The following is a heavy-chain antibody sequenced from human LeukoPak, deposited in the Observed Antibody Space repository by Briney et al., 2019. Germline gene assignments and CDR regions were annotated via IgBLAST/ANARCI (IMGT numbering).Heavy chain of an antibody. V-gene: IGHV3-9*01. CDR1: GFTFDDYA. Sequence: GRSLRFSCAASGFTFDDYAMHWVRQAPGKGLEWVSGISWNSGSIGYADSVKGRFTISRDNAKNSLYLQMNSLRAEDTALYYCAKDMTTVTTALDYWGQGTLVTVSS. J-gene: IGHJ4*02. D-gene: IGHD4-17*01. CDR2: ISWNSGSI. CDR3: AKDMTTVTTALDY.